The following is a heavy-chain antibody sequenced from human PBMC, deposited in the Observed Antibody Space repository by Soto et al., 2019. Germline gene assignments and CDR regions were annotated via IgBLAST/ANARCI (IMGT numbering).Heavy chain of an antibody. CDR2: IYYSGST. Sequence: QVQLQESGPGLVKPSQTLSLTCTVSGGSISSGGYYWSWIRQHPGKGLEWIGYIYYSGSTYYNPSLKSRVTRSVDTSKNQFSLKLSSVTAADTAVYYCARGISGSYFPLFDYWGQGTLVTVSS. V-gene: IGHV4-31*03. D-gene: IGHD3-10*01. CDR3: ARGISGSYFPLFDY. J-gene: IGHJ4*02. CDR1: GGSISSGGYY.